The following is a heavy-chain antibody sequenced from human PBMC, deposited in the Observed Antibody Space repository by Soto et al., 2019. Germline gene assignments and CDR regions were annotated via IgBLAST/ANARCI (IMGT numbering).Heavy chain of an antibody. Sequence: ASVKVSCKASGYTFTSYGISWVRQAPGQGLEWMGWISAYNGNTNYAQKLQGRVTMTTDTSTSTAYMELRSLRSDDTAVYYCARRAYYDFWSGYFSGFDPWGQGTLVTVYS. J-gene: IGHJ5*02. CDR1: GYTFTSYG. D-gene: IGHD3-3*01. CDR3: ARRAYYDFWSGYFSGFDP. CDR2: ISAYNGNT. V-gene: IGHV1-18*01.